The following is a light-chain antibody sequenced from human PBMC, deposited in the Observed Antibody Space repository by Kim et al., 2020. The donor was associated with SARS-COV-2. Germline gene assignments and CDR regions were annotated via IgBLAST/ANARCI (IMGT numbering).Light chain of an antibody. Sequence: SVSPGESATLSCRASQDIRDYVVWYQQKSGQAPRLLMFGGSIRATGIPARFSGSGSGTEFRLTISSQQSDDSAVYFCQQYGSWPRTFGQGTKLEIK. J-gene: IGKJ2*02. CDR3: QQYGSWPRT. V-gene: IGKV3-15*01. CDR1: QDIRDY. CDR2: GGS.